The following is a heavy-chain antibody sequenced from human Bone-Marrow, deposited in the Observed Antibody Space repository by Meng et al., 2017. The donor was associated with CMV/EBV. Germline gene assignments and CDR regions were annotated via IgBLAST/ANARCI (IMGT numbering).Heavy chain of an antibody. CDR1: GYTFSYYD. Sequence: ASVKVSCKASGYTFSYYDIIWVRQASGQGLEWVGWMNPNRGNTAYAQKFQGRVTMTRNTSISTAYMELSSLRSEDTAVYYCARGPRTRPPGNWFDPWGQGTLVTVSS. CDR3: ARGPRTRPPGNWFDP. J-gene: IGHJ5*02. V-gene: IGHV1-8*01. CDR2: MNPNRGNT.